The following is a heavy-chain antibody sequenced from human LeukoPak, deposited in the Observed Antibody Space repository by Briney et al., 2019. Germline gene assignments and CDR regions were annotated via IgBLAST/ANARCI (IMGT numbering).Heavy chain of an antibody. V-gene: IGHV1-2*02. CDR1: GYTSTGYY. J-gene: IGHJ5*02. CDR2: INPNSGGT. CDR3: ARENWFDP. Sequence: ASVKVSCKASGYTSTGYYMYWVRQAPGQGLEWMGWINPNSGGTNYAQKFQGRVTMTRDTSISTAYMELSGLSSDDTAVHYCARENWFDPWGQGTLVTASS.